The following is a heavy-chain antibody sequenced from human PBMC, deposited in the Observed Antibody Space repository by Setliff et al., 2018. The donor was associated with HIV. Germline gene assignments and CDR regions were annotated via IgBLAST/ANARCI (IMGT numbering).Heavy chain of an antibody. J-gene: IGHJ3*02. CDR3: ARGIRSYSTSPRGFDI. Sequence: GGSLRLSCAASGFMFSSYEMNWVRQAPGEGLEWVSYISGGGRTIYHADSVKGRFTISRDNTKSSLYLQMNSLRAEDTAVYYCARGIRSYSTSPRGFDIWGQGTLVTVSS. CDR2: ISGGGRTI. V-gene: IGHV3-48*03. CDR1: GFMFSSYE. D-gene: IGHD1-26*01.